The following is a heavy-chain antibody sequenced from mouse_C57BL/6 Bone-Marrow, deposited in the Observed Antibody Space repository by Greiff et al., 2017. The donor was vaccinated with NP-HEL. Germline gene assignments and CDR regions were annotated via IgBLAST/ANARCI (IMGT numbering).Heavy chain of an antibody. CDR2: IYPGSGST. CDR1: GYTFTSYW. CDR3: ARVDSNYRAWFAD. J-gene: IGHJ3*01. V-gene: IGHV1-55*01. Sequence: QVQLQQPGAELVQPGASVKMSCKASGYTFTSYWITWVKQRPGQGLEWIGDIYPGSGSTNYNEKFKSKATLTVDTSSSTAYMQLSSLTSEDSAVYYCARVDSNYRAWFADWGQGTLVTVSA. D-gene: IGHD2-5*01.